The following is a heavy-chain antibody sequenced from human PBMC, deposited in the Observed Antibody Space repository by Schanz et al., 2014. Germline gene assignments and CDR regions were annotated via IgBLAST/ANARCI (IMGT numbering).Heavy chain of an antibody. J-gene: IGHJ4*02. CDR2: ISGSSRTI. D-gene: IGHD6-19*01. V-gene: IGHV3-48*01. Sequence: EVQLVESGGDLVQPGGSLRLSCSASGFGFSSYSMNWVRQAPGKGLEWVSYISGSSRTIYYADSMKGRFTVSRDNAESSLYLQMNSLRVEDTAVYYCAASSGWHPSTDYWGQGTLVTVSS. CDR3: AASSGWHPSTDY. CDR1: GFGFSSYS.